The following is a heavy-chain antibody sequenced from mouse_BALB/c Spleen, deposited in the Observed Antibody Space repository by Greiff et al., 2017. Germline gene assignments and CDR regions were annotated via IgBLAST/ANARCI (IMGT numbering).Heavy chain of an antibody. CDR3: TRSPYGNAFAY. CDR1: GYTFTSYW. Sequence: VQLQQSGTVLARPGASVKMSCKASGYTFTSYWMHWVKQRPGQGLEWIGAIYPGNSDTSYNQKFKGKAKLTAVTSTSTAYMQLSSPTSEDSAVYYCTRSPYGNAFAYWGQGTLVTVSA. V-gene: IGHV1-5*01. CDR2: IYPGNSDT. D-gene: IGHD2-1*01. J-gene: IGHJ3*01.